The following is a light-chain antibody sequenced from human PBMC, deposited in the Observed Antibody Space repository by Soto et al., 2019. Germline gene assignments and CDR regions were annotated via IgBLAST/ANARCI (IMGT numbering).Light chain of an antibody. J-gene: IGLJ3*02. CDR2: HNN. CDR3: AAWDGSLNGWV. CDR1: KSNIGSGA. Sequence: QSVLTQPPSASGTPGQRVTIPCSGSKSNIGSGAVNWYQQLPGTAPKLLIYHNNQRPSGVPDRFSGSKSGTSASLAISGLQSEDETDYSCAAWDGSLNGWVFGGGTKLTVL. V-gene: IGLV1-44*01.